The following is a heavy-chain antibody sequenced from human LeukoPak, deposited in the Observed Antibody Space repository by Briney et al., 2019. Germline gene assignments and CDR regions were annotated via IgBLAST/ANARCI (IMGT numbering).Heavy chain of an antibody. D-gene: IGHD5-12*01. V-gene: IGHV1-2*02. CDR3: VTSRYSGHDLGY. J-gene: IGHJ4*02. CDR2: INPDGRGS. CDR1: QYLFANYY. Sequence: ASVKVSCKTPQYLFANYYIHWVRQAPGHGLEWLGRINPDGRGSSYARKILGRVIMTTDTSINTAYMELSILTSDDTAVYFCVTSRYSGHDLGYWGQGTLVTVSS.